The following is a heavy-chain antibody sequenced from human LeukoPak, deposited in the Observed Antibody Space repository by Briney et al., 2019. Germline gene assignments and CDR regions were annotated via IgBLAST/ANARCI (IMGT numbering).Heavy chain of an antibody. J-gene: IGHJ5*02. V-gene: IGHV1-8*01. CDR3: ATGPRNDP. D-gene: IGHD1-14*01. Sequence: ASVTVSCQTSVYPFTKWEINWVRQAPGQGLERLGWVHPDKRNTYSAQRFRGRVTMSRDTSTTTAYIESSGLRSNDTAVYFCATGPRNDPWGQGTLVTVSS. CDR2: VHPDKRNT. CDR1: VYPFTKWE.